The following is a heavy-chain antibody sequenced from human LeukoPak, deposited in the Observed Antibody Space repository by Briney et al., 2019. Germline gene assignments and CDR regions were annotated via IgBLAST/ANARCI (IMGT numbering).Heavy chain of an antibody. CDR1: GGSISSYY. CDR3: ARTLRGVTLDY. D-gene: IGHD3-10*01. Sequence: PSETLSLTCTVSGGSISSYYWSWVRQPAGKGLEWIGRIYTSGSTNYNPSLKSRVTISVDKSKNQFSLKLSSVTAADTAVYYCARTLRGVTLDYWGQGTLVTVSS. J-gene: IGHJ4*02. CDR2: IYTSGST. V-gene: IGHV4-4*07.